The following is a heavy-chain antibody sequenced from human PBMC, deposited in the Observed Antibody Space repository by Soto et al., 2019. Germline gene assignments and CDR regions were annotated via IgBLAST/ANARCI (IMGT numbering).Heavy chain of an antibody. J-gene: IGHJ3*02. CDR3: ARDSAGYSSGWGDAFDI. Sequence: GASVKVSCKASGGTFSSYAISWVRQAPGQGLEWMGGIIPIFGTANYAQKFQGRVTMTTDTSTSTAYMELRSLRSDDTAVYYCARDSAGYSSGWGDAFDIWGQGTMVTVSS. D-gene: IGHD6-19*01. CDR1: GGTFSSYA. V-gene: IGHV1-69*05. CDR2: IIPIFGTA.